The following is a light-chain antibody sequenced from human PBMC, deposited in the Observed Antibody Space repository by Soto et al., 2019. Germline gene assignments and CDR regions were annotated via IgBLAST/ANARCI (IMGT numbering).Light chain of an antibody. V-gene: IGKV3-20*01. Sequence: ELVLTQSPVTLSLSPGERATLSCRASQRVGGNYLAWYQQKRGQSPRLLIYDASSRATDIPDRFSGSGSGTDFTLTITKVGPEDFAVYYCQQYGSRTWTFGQGTKLEMK. CDR1: QRVGGNY. J-gene: IGKJ1*01. CDR2: DAS. CDR3: QQYGSRTWT.